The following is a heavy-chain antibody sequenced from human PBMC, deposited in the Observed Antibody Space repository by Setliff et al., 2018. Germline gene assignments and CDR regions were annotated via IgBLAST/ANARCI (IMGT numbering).Heavy chain of an antibody. CDR3: ARFSGHNYGSFDS. CDR2: MNPNSGGT. Sequence: RASVKVSCKASGYTFTSHDVNWVRQATGQGLEWMGWMNPNSGGTNLAQRFQGRVTMTRDTSISTAYMELSSLRSDDTAVYYCARFSGHNYGSFDSWGQGTLVTAPQ. CDR1: GYTFTSHD. V-gene: IGHV1-2*02. D-gene: IGHD5-18*01. J-gene: IGHJ4*02.